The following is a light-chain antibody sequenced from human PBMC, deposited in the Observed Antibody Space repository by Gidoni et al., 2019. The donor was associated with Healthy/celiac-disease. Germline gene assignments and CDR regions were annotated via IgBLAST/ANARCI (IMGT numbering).Light chain of an antibody. Sequence: QSALTQPASLSGSPGQSITISCTGTTSDVGGYNYVSWYQQHPGKAPKLQIYEVSNRPSGVSNRFSGSKPGNTASLTIAGLQAEDEADYYCSSYTSSSILGVFGGGTKLTVL. CDR2: EVS. V-gene: IGLV2-14*01. J-gene: IGLJ2*01. CDR1: TSDVGGYNY. CDR3: SSYTSSSILGV.